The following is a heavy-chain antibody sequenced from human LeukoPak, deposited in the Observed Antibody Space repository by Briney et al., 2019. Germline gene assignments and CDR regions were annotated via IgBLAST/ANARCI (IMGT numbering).Heavy chain of an antibody. CDR1: VGSISSGGYY. CDR2: IYYSGST. V-gene: IGHV4-31*03. Sequence: SETLSLTCTVSVGSISSGGYYWSWIRQHPGKGLEWIGYIYYSGSTYYNPSLKSRVTISVDTSKNQFSLKLSSVTAADTAVYYCARDRNKLLWPSAFDIWGQGTMVTVSS. CDR3: ARDRNKLLWPSAFDI. D-gene: IGHD4-23*01. J-gene: IGHJ3*02.